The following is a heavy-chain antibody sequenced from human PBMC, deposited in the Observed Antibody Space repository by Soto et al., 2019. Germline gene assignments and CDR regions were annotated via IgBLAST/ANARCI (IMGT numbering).Heavy chain of an antibody. CDR2: ISYDGSNK. V-gene: IGHV3-30*18. Sequence: QVQLVESGGGVVQPGRSLRLSCAASGFTFSSYGMHWVRQAPGKGLEWVAVISYDGSNKYYADSVKGRFTISRDNSKNMLYLQMNSLRAEDTAVYYCAKEMGITMVRGRNDYWGQGTLVTVSS. D-gene: IGHD3-10*01. CDR1: GFTFSSYG. J-gene: IGHJ4*02. CDR3: AKEMGITMVRGRNDY.